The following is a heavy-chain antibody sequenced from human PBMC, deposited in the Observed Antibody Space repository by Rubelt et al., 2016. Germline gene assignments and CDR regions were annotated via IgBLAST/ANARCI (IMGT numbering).Heavy chain of an antibody. CDR3: ARRCDYFDY. Sequence: GLEWVSCISGSDTPMYYADSVKGRFTISRDNAKNSLYLQMNSLRVEDTAIYYCARRCDYFDYWGQGTLVTVSS. V-gene: IGHV3-11*01. J-gene: IGHJ4*02. CDR2: ISGSDTPM.